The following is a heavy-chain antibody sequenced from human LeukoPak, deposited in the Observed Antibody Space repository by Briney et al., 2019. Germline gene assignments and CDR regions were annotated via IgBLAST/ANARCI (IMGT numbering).Heavy chain of an antibody. D-gene: IGHD6-13*01. CDR3: AKDGGYGYSSPRYYFDY. CDR1: GSTFSSYA. J-gene: IGHJ4*02. V-gene: IGHV3-15*01. Sequence: GGSLRLSCAASGSTFSSYAMSWVRQAPGKGLEWVGRIKRKTDGGTTDYAAPVKGRFTISRDDSKNTLYLQMNSLKTEDTAVYYCAKDGGYGYSSPRYYFDYWGQGTLVTVSS. CDR2: IKRKTDGGTT.